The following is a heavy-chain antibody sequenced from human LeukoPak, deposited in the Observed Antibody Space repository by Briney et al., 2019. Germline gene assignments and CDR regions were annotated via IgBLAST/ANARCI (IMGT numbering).Heavy chain of an antibody. CDR2: ISSSSTI. J-gene: IGHJ4*02. CDR3: ARVEELHLPDY. Sequence: GGSLRLSCAASGFTFSSYWMSWVRQAPGKGLEWVSYISSSSTIYYADSVKGRFTISRDNAKNSLYLQMNSLRDEDTAVYYCARVEELHLPDYWGQGTLVTVSS. CDR1: GFTFSSYW. D-gene: IGHD3-10*01. V-gene: IGHV3-48*02.